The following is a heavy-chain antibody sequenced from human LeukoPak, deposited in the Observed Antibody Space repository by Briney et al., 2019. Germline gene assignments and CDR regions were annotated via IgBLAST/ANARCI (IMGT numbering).Heavy chain of an antibody. CDR3: TRGYYLSGTDY. J-gene: IGHJ4*02. D-gene: IGHD2/OR15-2a*01. Sequence: ASVKVSCKASGYTFTGYYMHWVRQAPGQGLEWMGWINPNSGGTNYAQTFQGRVTMTRDTSISTAYMELSRLRSDDTAVYYCTRGYYLSGTDYWGQGTLVTVSS. CDR1: GYTFTGYY. V-gene: IGHV1-2*02. CDR2: INPNSGGT.